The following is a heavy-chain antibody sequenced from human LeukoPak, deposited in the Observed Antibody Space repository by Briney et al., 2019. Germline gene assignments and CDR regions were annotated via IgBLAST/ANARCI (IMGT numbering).Heavy chain of an antibody. CDR1: GYTFTSYG. V-gene: IGHV1-18*01. J-gene: IGHJ6*02. Sequence: GASVKVSCKASGYTFTSYGISWVRQAPGQGLEWMGWISAYNGNTNYAQKLQGRVTMTTDTSTSTAYMELRSLRSDDTAVYYCARENDSSGYYCYYYGMDVWGQGTTVTVSS. CDR2: ISAYNGNT. CDR3: ARENDSSGYYCYYYGMDV. D-gene: IGHD3-22*01.